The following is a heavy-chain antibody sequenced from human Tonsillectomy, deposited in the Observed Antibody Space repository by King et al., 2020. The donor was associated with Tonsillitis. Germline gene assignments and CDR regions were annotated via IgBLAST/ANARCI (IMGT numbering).Heavy chain of an antibody. CDR1: GYSFTSYW. V-gene: IGHV5-10-1*01. CDR2: IDPSDSYT. D-gene: IGHD3-3*01. Sequence: QLVQSGAEVKKPGESLRISCKGSGYSFTSYWISWVRQMPGKGLEWMGRIDPSDSYTNYSPSFQGHVTISADKSITTAYLQWSSLKALDTAMYYCARAPGYDFWSGYQPDYWGQGTLVTVSS. CDR3: ARAPGYDFWSGYQPDY. J-gene: IGHJ4*02.